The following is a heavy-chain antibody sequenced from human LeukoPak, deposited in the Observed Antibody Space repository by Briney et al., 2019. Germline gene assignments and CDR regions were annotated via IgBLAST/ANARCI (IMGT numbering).Heavy chain of an antibody. J-gene: IGHJ4*02. CDR2: IRTSSEGANLA. CDR3: ARRGGSSRGSQGDDY. CDR1: GFSFSDYP. V-gene: IGHV3-48*02. Sequence: PGGSLRLSCATSGFSFSDYPMNWVRQAPGKGLEWVSNIRTSSEGANLAFYADSVKGRVTFSRDDAKNTLYLHMHSLRDDDTAVYYCARRGGSSRGSQGDDYWGQGTQVTVSS. D-gene: IGHD6-13*01.